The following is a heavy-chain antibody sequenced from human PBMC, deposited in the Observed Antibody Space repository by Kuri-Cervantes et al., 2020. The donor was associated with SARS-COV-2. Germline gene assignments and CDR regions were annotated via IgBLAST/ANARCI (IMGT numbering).Heavy chain of an antibody. J-gene: IGHJ3*02. CDR1: GFTFDDYA. V-gene: IGHV3-9*03. D-gene: IGHD6-13*01. CDR2: ISWNGGSI. CDR3: AKGIAAAGVGASDI. Sequence: SLKISCAASGFTFDDYAMHWVRQAPGKGLEWVSGISWNGGSIGYADSVKGRFTISRDNAKNSLYLQMNSLRAEDMALYYYAKGIAAAGVGASDIWGQGTMVTVSS.